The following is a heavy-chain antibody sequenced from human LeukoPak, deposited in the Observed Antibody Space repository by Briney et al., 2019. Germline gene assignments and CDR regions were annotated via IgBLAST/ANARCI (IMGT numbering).Heavy chain of an antibody. CDR2: ISYDGSNK. CDR3: AKDNDSSGYPLGWFDP. J-gene: IGHJ5*02. V-gene: IGHV3-30-3*01. CDR1: GFTFSSYA. D-gene: IGHD3-22*01. Sequence: GGSLRLSCAASGFTFSSYAMHWVRQAPGKGLEWVAVISYDGSNKYYADSVKGRFTISRDNSKNTLYLQMNSLRAEDTAVYYCAKDNDSSGYPLGWFDPWGQGTLVTVSS.